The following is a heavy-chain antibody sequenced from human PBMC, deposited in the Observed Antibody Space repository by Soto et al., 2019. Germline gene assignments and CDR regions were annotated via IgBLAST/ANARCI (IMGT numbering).Heavy chain of an antibody. J-gene: IGHJ4*02. CDR2: IYYSGST. Sequence: QVQLQESGPGLVKPSETLSLTCTVSGGSISSYYWSWIRQPPGKGLEWIGYIYYSGSTNYNPSLKSRVTISVDTSKNQFSLKLSSVTAADTAVYYGARRQDGYFDYWGQGTLVTGSS. CDR1: GGSISSYY. D-gene: IGHD2-15*01. CDR3: ARRQDGYFDY. V-gene: IGHV4-59*01.